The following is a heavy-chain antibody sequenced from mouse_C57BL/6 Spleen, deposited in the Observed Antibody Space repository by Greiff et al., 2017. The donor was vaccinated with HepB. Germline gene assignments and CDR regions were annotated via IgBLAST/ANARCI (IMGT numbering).Heavy chain of an antibody. CDR3: ARTPPSYYGSSYFDY. CDR1: GYTFTSYW. V-gene: IGHV1-53*01. D-gene: IGHD1-1*01. J-gene: IGHJ2*01. Sequence: QVHVKQPGTELVKPGASVKLSCKASGYTFTSYWMHWVKQRPGQGLEWIGNINPSNGGTNYNEKFKSKATLTVDKSSSTAYMQLSSLTSEDSAVYYCARTPPSYYGSSYFDYWGQGTTLTVSS. CDR2: INPSNGGT.